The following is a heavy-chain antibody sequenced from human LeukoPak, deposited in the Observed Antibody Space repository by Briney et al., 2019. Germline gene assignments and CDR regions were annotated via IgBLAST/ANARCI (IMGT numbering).Heavy chain of an antibody. CDR3: AGGVVLTYAFDI. Sequence: ASVKVSCKASGYTFTSYYMHWVRQAPGQGLEWMGIINPSGGSTSYAQKFQGRVTMTRDKSTSTAYMELSSLRSEDTAVYYCAGGVVLTYAFDIWGQGTMVTVSS. CDR2: INPSGGST. CDR1: GYTFTSYY. V-gene: IGHV1-46*01. D-gene: IGHD2-2*01. J-gene: IGHJ3*02.